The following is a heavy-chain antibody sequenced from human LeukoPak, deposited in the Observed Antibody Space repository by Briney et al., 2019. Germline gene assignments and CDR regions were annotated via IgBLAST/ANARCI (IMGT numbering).Heavy chain of an antibody. J-gene: IGHJ4*02. CDR2: IYSGGST. Sequence: GGSLRLSCAASGFTVSSNYMSWVRQAPGKGLEWVSVIYSGGSTYYADSVKGRFTISRDNSKNTLYLQMNSLRAEDTAVYYCAKENYDSSGYYGEWGQGTLVTVSS. CDR3: AKENYDSSGYYGE. D-gene: IGHD3-22*01. V-gene: IGHV3-53*01. CDR1: GFTVSSNY.